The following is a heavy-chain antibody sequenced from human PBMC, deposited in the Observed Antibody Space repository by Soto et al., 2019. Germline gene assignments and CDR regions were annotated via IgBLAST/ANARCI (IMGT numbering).Heavy chain of an antibody. V-gene: IGHV4-59*01. Sequence: SSTLSLTCTVSGGFISSDYWSWIRQPPGKGLEWIGYIYYSGITNYNPSLKSRVTISVDTSKNQFSLKLSSVTAADTAVYYCARYKSNYYYGMDVWGQGTTVTVS. J-gene: IGHJ6*02. CDR1: GGFISSDY. CDR2: IYYSGIT. D-gene: IGHD1-20*01. CDR3: ARYKSNYYYGMDV.